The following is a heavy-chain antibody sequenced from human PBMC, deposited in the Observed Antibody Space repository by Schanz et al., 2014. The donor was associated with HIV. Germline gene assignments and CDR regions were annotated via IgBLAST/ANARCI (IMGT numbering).Heavy chain of an antibody. V-gene: IGHV4-34*01. Sequence: QVQLQQWGAGLLKPSETLSLTCAVYGGSFSGYYWSWIRQPPGKGLEWIGEIKHSGGPNYNPSLKGRVPMSVAASKNQFSRKLRSVTAADTAVYYCARASRGGLPYTGGWYYFDFWGQGILVTVSS. CDR1: GGSFSGYY. CDR2: IKHSGGP. D-gene: IGHD2-15*01. J-gene: IGHJ4*02. CDR3: ARASRGGLPYTGGWYYFDF.